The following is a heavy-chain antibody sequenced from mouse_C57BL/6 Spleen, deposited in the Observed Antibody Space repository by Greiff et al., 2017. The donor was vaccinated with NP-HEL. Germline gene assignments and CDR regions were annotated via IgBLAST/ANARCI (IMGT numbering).Heavy chain of an antibody. Sequence: VQLQQSGAELVRPGSSVKLSCKASGYTFTSYWMHWVKQRPIQGLEWIGNIDPSDSETHYNQKFKDKATLTVDKSSSTAYMQLSSLTSEDSAVYYCARTPNWEGYAMDYWGQGTSVTVSS. CDR1: GYTFTSYW. CDR2: IDPSDSET. J-gene: IGHJ4*01. CDR3: ARTPNWEGYAMDY. V-gene: IGHV1-52*01. D-gene: IGHD4-1*02.